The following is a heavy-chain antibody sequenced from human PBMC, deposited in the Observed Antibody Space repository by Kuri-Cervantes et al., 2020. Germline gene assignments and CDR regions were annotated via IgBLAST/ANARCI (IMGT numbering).Heavy chain of an antibody. D-gene: IGHD1-26*01. V-gene: IGHV1-3*01. CDR3: ARGWSVGATFDY. CDR1: GYTFTSYA. J-gene: IGHJ4*02. Sequence: ASVKVSCKASGYTFTSYAMHWVRQAPGQRLEWMGWINAGNGNTKYSQKFQGRVTITRDTSASTAYMELSSLRPEDTAVYYCARGWSVGATFDYWGQGTLVTVSS. CDR2: INAGNGNT.